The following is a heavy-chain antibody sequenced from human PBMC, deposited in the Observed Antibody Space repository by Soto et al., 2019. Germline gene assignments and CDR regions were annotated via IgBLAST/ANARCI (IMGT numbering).Heavy chain of an antibody. CDR2: IYYSGST. D-gene: IGHD3-3*01. CDR1: GGSISSGGYY. Sequence: QVQLQESGPGLVKPSQTLSLTCTVSGGSISSGGYYWSWIRQHPGKGLEWIGYIYYSGSTYYNPSLKSRVTISVDTSKNQFSLKLSSVTAADTAVYYCASTPNTQPYYDFWSGYYTYWGQGTLVTVSS. J-gene: IGHJ4*02. CDR3: ASTPNTQPYYDFWSGYYTY. V-gene: IGHV4-31*03.